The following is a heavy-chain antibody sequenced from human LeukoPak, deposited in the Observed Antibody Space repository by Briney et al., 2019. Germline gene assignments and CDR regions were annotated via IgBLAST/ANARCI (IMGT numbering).Heavy chain of an antibody. CDR1: GFSFSNAW. V-gene: IGHV3-15*01. Sequence: GGSLRLSCTASGFSFSNAWMSWVRQAPGKGLEWVGRIQSETDAGTTDYAAPVKGRFIISRDGSKNTLFLQMNSLKTEDTAVYYCTTDRYTYYYDSGGYYRRYFDNWGQGTLVTVSS. CDR2: IQSETDAGTT. J-gene: IGHJ4*02. CDR3: TTDRYTYYYDSGGYYRRYFDN. D-gene: IGHD3-22*01.